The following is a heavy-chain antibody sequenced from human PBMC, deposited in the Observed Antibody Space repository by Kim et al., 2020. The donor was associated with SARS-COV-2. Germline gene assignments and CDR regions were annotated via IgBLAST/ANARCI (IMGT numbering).Heavy chain of an antibody. CDR2: IYDSGRT. J-gene: IGHJ5*02. CDR1: GDSVSRGDYF. CDR3: ARIVVAVNWIDP. D-gene: IGHD3-22*01. Sequence: SETLSLTCTVSGDSVSRGDYFWSWIRQSPGTGLEWIGYIYDSGRTNYNPSLKSRVTISVDTSKNQFSLKLSSVSAADTAVYYCARIVVAVNWIDPWGQGTEVTVSS. V-gene: IGHV4-30-4*01.